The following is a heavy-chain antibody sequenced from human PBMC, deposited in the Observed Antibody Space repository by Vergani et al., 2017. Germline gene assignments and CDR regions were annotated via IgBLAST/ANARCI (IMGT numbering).Heavy chain of an antibody. CDR1: GGSFTSYN. CDR2: IDHTGRP. D-gene: IGHD4-11*01. J-gene: IGHJ6*03. Sequence: QVQLQQWGGGLLKPSETLSLTCVVNGGSFTSYNWTWIRQSPGEGLEWVGDIDHTGRPDYNPSLKSRLTMSVDKSRNQFSLTHNSVTATDTALYFCARVNTETNGHLYYDYYMDVWGQGTAVTVS. CDR3: ARVNTETNGHLYYDYYMDV. V-gene: IGHV4-34*01.